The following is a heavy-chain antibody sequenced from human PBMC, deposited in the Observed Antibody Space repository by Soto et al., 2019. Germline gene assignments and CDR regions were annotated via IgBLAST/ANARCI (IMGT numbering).Heavy chain of an antibody. CDR1: EFTFSNYS. V-gene: IGHV3-33*01. J-gene: IGHJ6*02. CDR2: ILNDGSNR. Sequence: QVQLVESGGGVVQPGRSLRLSCAASEFTFSNYSMHWVLQAPGKGLEWVAVILNDGSNRYHEVSVKDGLTISRDNSKNTLYLQKNRLRAEDTSVYYCAREDEYSGNGTDVWGQGTTVTVS. CDR3: AREDEYSGNGTDV. D-gene: IGHD3-10*01.